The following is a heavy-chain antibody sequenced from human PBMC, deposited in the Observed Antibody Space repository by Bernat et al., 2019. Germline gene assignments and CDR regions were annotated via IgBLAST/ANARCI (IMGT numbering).Heavy chain of an antibody. V-gene: IGHV3-66*01. J-gene: IGHJ3*02. Sequence: EVQLVESGGGLVQPGGSLRLSCAASGFTFSSNYMSWVRQAPGKGLEWVSVIYSGGSAYYADSVRGRFTISRDHSKNTLFLQMNSLRAEDTAVYYCAGRGTTVTTSDAFDIWGQGTMVTVSS. CDR3: AGRGTTVTTSDAFDI. CDR1: GFTFSSNY. D-gene: IGHD4-17*01. CDR2: IYSGGSA.